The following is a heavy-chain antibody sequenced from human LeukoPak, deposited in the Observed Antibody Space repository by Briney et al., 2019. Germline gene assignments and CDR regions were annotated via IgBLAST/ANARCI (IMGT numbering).Heavy chain of an antibody. CDR1: GGSISSSSYY. V-gene: IGHV4-39*01. J-gene: IGHJ4*02. D-gene: IGHD3-16*02. CDR3: ASTFGTSYRLFDY. CDR2: IYYSGST. Sequence: SETLSLTCTVPGGSISSSSYYWGWIRQPPGKGLEWIGSIYYSGSTYYNPSLKSRVTISVDTSKNQFSLKLSSVTAADTAVYYCASTFGTSYRLFDYWGQGTLVTVSS.